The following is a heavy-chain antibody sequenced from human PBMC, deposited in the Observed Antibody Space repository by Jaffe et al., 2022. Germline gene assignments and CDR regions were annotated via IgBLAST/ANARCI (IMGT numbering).Heavy chain of an antibody. CDR3: ARGARRYDIGV. Sequence: QVQLQESGPGLVKPSETLSLTCTVSGGSISSYYWSWIRQPPGKGLEWIGYIYYSGSTNYNPSLKSRVTISVDTSKNQFSLKLSSVTAADTAVYYCARGARRYDIGVWGQGTMVTVSS. CDR2: IYYSGST. V-gene: IGHV4-59*01. D-gene: IGHD3-9*01. J-gene: IGHJ3*01. CDR1: GGSISSYY.